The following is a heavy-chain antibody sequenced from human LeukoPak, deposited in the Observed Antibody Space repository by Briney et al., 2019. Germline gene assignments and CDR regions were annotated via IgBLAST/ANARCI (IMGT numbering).Heavy chain of an antibody. CDR3: ARDLDEYRVVPAAIGV. CDR2: ISYDGSNK. J-gene: IGHJ3*01. Sequence: GGSLRLSCAASGFTFSSYAMHWVRQAPGKGLEWVAVISYDGSNKYYADSVKGRFTISRDNSKNTLYLQMNSLRAEDTAVYYCARDLDEYRVVPAAIGVWGQGTMVTVSS. D-gene: IGHD2-2*01. V-gene: IGHV3-30-3*01. CDR1: GFTFSSYA.